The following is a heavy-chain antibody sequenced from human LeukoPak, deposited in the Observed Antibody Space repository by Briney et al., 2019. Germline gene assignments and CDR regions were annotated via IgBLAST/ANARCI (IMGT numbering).Heavy chain of an antibody. D-gene: IGHD4-17*01. Sequence: SETLSLTCTVSGGSICSGSYYWSWIRQPAGKGLEWIGRIYTSGSTNYNPSLKSRVTISVDTSKNQFSLKLSSVTAADTAVYYCARDGSGLYGDYYYYMDVWGKGTTVTISS. V-gene: IGHV4-61*02. CDR2: IYTSGST. J-gene: IGHJ6*03. CDR1: GGSICSGSYY. CDR3: ARDGSGLYGDYYYYMDV.